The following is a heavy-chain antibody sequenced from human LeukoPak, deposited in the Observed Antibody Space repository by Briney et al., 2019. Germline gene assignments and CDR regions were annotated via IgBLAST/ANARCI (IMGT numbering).Heavy chain of an antibody. D-gene: IGHD3-10*01. J-gene: IGHJ4*02. CDR2: IKEDGSQK. Sequence: GGSLRLSCSASGFTFSSRWMSWVRQAPGKGLEWVANIKEDGSQKYYAVSVKGRFTISRDNAKNSLYLQLNSLRAEDTAMYYCAGDRGYLQFDYWGQGTLVTVSS. V-gene: IGHV3-7*03. CDR1: GFTFSSRW. CDR3: AGDRGYLQFDY.